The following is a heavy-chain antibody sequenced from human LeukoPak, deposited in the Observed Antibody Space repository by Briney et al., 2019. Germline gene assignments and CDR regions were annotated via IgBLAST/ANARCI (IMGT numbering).Heavy chain of an antibody. J-gene: IGHJ6*03. CDR2: INPNSGGT. Sequence: ASVKVSCKASGYTFTGYYMHWVRQAPGQGREWMGWINPNSGGTNYAQKLQGRVTITRDTSISTPYMELSRLRSDDTAVYYCAGGSLVTTKYYYYYMDVWGKGTTVTVSS. CDR1: GYTFTGYY. V-gene: IGHV1-2*02. D-gene: IGHD4-17*01. CDR3: AGGSLVTTKYYYYYMDV.